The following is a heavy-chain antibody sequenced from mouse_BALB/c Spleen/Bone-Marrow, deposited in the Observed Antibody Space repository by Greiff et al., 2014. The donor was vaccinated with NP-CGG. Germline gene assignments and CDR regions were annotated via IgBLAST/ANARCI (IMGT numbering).Heavy chain of an antibody. Sequence: DLVKPGASVKLSCKASGYTFTSYWINWIKQRPVQGLEWIGRIAPGSGSTYYDEMFKGKATLTVDTSSSTAYIQLSSLSSEDSAVYFCARSYYGRAMDYWGQGTSVTVSS. J-gene: IGHJ4*01. V-gene: IGHV1S41*01. CDR2: IAPGSGST. CDR1: GYTFTSYW. CDR3: ARSYYGRAMDY. D-gene: IGHD1-1*01.